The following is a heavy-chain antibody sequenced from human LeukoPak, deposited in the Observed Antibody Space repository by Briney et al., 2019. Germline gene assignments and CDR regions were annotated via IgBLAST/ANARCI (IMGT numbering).Heavy chain of an antibody. J-gene: IGHJ4*02. V-gene: IGHV4-31*03. CDR2: IYYSGST. D-gene: IGHD6-13*01. Sequence: PSETLSLTCTVSGGSISSGGYYWSWIRQHPGKGLEWIGYIYYSGSTYYNPSLKSRVTISIDTSKNQFSLKLSSVTAADTAVYYCARGGIAAAGHPFDYWGQGTLVTVSS. CDR3: ARGGIAAAGHPFDY. CDR1: GGSISSGGYY.